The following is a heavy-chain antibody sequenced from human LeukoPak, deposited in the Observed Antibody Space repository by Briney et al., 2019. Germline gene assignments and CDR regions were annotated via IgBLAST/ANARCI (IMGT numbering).Heavy chain of an antibody. J-gene: IGHJ6*02. CDR1: GFTFSSYE. Sequence: GSLRLSCAASGFTFSSYEMNRVRQAPGKGLEWVSYISSSGTAIYYADSVKGRFTISRDNAKNSLYLQMNSLRAEDTAVYYCAREGRNYYGMDVWGQGTTVTVSS. V-gene: IGHV3-48*03. CDR3: AREGRNYYGMDV. CDR2: ISSSGTAI.